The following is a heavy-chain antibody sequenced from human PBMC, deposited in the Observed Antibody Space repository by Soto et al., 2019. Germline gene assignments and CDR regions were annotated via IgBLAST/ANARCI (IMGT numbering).Heavy chain of an antibody. CDR3: ARERRIGGAGTQAWFDH. V-gene: IGHV5-51*01. D-gene: IGHD6-13*01. Sequence: PGESLKISCKGAGYSFTSYWIGWVRHMPGKGLEWMGIIYPGDSDTRYSPSFQGQVTISADKSISSAYLQWSSLKASDTAMYYCARERRIGGAGTQAWFDHWGQGTLVSVSS. J-gene: IGHJ5*02. CDR2: IYPGDSDT. CDR1: GYSFTSYW.